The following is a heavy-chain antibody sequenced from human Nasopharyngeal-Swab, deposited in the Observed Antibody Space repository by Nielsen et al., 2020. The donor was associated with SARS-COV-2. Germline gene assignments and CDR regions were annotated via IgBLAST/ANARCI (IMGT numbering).Heavy chain of an antibody. J-gene: IGHJ2*01. D-gene: IGHD3-10*01. CDR1: GFTFSSYW. CDR3: ARDRRNNVLLWFGGTEYFDL. Sequence: ETLSLTCAASGFTFSSYWMSWVRQAPGKGLEWVANIKQDGSEKYYVDSVKGRFTISRDNAKNSLYLQMNSLRAEDTAVYYCARDRRNNVLLWFGGTEYFDLWGRGTLVTVSS. CDR2: IKQDGSEK. V-gene: IGHV3-7*03.